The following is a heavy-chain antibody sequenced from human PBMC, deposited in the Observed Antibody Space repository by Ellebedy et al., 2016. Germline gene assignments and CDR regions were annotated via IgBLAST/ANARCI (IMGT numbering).Heavy chain of an antibody. CDR3: ARDGSSGSFDY. V-gene: IGHV3-48*02. D-gene: IGHD7-27*01. CDR2: IGGDSSSK. CDR1: GFTFSTSW. Sequence: ETLSLXXVASGFTFSTSWMHWVRLAPGKGLEWVSFIGGDSSSKQYADSVKGRFTISRDNAKNSLYLQMNSLRDEDTAFYYCARDGSSGSFDYWGQGTLVTVSS. J-gene: IGHJ4*02.